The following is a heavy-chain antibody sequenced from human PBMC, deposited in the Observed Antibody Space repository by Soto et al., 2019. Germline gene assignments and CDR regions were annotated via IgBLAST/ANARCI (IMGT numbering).Heavy chain of an antibody. CDR2: IIPISGRA. V-gene: IGHV1-69*01. J-gene: IGHJ4*02. D-gene: IGHD1-1*01. CDR3: ARGWKDFPH. Sequence: QVQLVQPGAEVKKPGSSVKVAWKASGGTFSSYVISWVRQAPGQGLECMGGIIPISGRANYAPNFQGRVSMTADESTTTVYMELSSLRSEDTAVYYCARGWKDFPHWGQGTLVTVSS. CDR1: GGTFSSYV.